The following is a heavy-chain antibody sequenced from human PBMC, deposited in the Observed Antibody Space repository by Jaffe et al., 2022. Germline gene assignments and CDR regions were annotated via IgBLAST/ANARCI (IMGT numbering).Heavy chain of an antibody. CDR3: ARAPVGYCSGGSCYVNWYYYYYYMDV. Sequence: EVQLVESGGGLVKPGGSLRLSCAASGFTFSSYSMNWVRQAPGKGLEWVSSISSSSSYIYYADSVKGRFTISRDNAKNSLYLQMNSLRAEDTAVYYCARAPVGYCSGGSCYVNWYYYYYYMDVWGKGTTVTVSS. J-gene: IGHJ6*03. V-gene: IGHV3-21*01. CDR2: ISSSSSYI. D-gene: IGHD2-15*01. CDR1: GFTFSSYS.